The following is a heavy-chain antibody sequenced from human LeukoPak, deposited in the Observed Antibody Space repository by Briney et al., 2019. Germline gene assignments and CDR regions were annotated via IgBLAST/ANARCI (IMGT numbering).Heavy chain of an antibody. D-gene: IGHD6-19*01. V-gene: IGHV3-15*01. J-gene: IGHJ4*02. CDR1: GFTFRSYE. CDR2: IKSKTDGGTT. Sequence: GGSLRLSCAASGFTFRSYEMNWVRQAPGKGLEWVGRIKSKTDGGTTDYAAPVKGRFTISRDDSKNTLYLQMNSLKTEDTAVYYCTTDTISVAQWQLSYYFDYWGQGTLVTVSS. CDR3: TTDTISVAQWQLSYYFDY.